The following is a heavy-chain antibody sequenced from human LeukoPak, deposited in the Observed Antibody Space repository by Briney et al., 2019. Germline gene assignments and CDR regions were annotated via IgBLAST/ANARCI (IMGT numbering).Heavy chain of an antibody. CDR1: GFTFSTYS. CDR3: ARDTTDDCGDYYFDY. Sequence: AGGSLRLSCAASGFTFSTYSMNWVRQAPGKGLEWVSYVSTGGSTIYYADSVKGRFTVSRDNAKNSLYLQMNSLRAEDTAVYYCARDTTDDCGDYYFDYWGQGTLVTVSS. D-gene: IGHD4-17*01. V-gene: IGHV3-48*04. J-gene: IGHJ4*02. CDR2: VSTGGSTI.